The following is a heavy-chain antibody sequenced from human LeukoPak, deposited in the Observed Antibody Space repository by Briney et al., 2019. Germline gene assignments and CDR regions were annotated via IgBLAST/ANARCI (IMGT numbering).Heavy chain of an antibody. V-gene: IGHV3-7*01. D-gene: IGHD1-26*01. CDR2: IKQDGSEK. CDR3: VRGGSPPTSTWSLDE. CDR1: GFTFSSYW. Sequence: GSLRLSCAASGFTFSSYWMSWVRQAPGKGLEWVANIKQDGSEKYYVDSVKGRFTISRDNSKNTVSLQMDNLRIEDTAVYYCVRGGSPPTSTWSLDEWGQGTLVSVSS. J-gene: IGHJ4*02.